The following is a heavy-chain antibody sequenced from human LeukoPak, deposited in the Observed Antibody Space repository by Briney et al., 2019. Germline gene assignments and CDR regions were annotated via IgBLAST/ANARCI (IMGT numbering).Heavy chain of an antibody. CDR2: ISSNGGST. CDR3: ARALGYSSGWYTDY. CDR1: GFTFSSFA. D-gene: IGHD6-19*01. Sequence: PGGSLRLSCAASGFTFSSFAMHWVRQAPGEGLEYVSAISSNGGSTYYANSVKGRFTISRDNSKNTLFLQMGSLTAEDTAVYYCARALGYSSGWYTDYWGQGTLVPVSS. V-gene: IGHV3-64*01. J-gene: IGHJ4*02.